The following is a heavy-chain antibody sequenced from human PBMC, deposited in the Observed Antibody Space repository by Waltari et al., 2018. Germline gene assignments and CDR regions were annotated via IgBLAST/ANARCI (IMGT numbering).Heavy chain of an antibody. Sequence: EVQLVESGGGLVQPGRSLRLSCAASGFTFDVYAMHWVRQAPGKGLEWVSGISWNSGSIGYADSVKGRFTISRDNAKNSLYLQMNSLRAEDTALYYCAKRGYSEYYFDYWGQGTLVTVSS. CDR3: AKRGYSEYYFDY. J-gene: IGHJ4*02. CDR2: ISWNSGSI. D-gene: IGHD5-18*01. V-gene: IGHV3-9*01. CDR1: GFTFDVYA.